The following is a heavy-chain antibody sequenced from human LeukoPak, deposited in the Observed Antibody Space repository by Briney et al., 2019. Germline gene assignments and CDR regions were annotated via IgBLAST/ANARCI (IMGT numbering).Heavy chain of an antibody. V-gene: IGHV4-34*10. D-gene: IGHD3-9*01. CDR2: INHSGST. CDR3: AKTKLDWLLFDF. CDR1: GGSLSGYY. J-gene: IGHJ4*02. Sequence: PSETLSLTCAVYGGSLSGYYWSWIRQPPGKGLEWIGEINHSGSTNYNPSLKSRVTMSLDTSKSQFYLRLTSVTAADTALYYCAKTKLDWLLFDFWGQGILVTVSS.